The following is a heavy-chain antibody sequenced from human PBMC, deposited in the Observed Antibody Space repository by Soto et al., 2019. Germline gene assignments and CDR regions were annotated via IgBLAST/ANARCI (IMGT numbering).Heavy chain of an antibody. CDR2: INPNGGGT. CDR3: AGDSSASATSYSCEN. Sequence: GASVKVSCKASGYKFINHYMHWVRQVPGVGLEWMEIINPNGGGTDYSQKFQGRVTMTRDTSANTVHMELSSLRSEDTGVYFCAGDSSASATSYSCENWGQGSLVTVSS. D-gene: IGHD6-25*01. V-gene: IGHV1-46*01. J-gene: IGHJ4*02. CDR1: GYKFINHY.